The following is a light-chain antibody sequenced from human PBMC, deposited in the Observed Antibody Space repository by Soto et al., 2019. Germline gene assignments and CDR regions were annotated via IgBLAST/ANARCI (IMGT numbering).Light chain of an antibody. Sequence: DIQMTQSPSSLSASVGDRVTITCQASQNINNYLNWYQQKPGRAPKLLIYDASNLEAGVPSRLRGSGSGTDFTFPIRRLQPEDIATYYCQQYETLPTFGQGTRLEIK. J-gene: IGKJ5*01. CDR2: DAS. CDR3: QQYETLPT. V-gene: IGKV1-33*01. CDR1: QNINNY.